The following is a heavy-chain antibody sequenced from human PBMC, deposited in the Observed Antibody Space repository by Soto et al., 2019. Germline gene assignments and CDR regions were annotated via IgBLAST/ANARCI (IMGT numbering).Heavy chain of an antibody. Sequence: SETLSLTCTVSGGSISSSSYYWGWIRQPPGKGLEWIGSIYYSGSTYYNPSLKSRVTISVDTSKNQFSLKLSSVTAADTAVYYCARLVVVVVAAPGAWFDPWGQGTLVTVSS. D-gene: IGHD2-15*01. V-gene: IGHV4-39*01. CDR3: ARLVVVVVAAPGAWFDP. J-gene: IGHJ5*02. CDR1: GGSISSSSYY. CDR2: IYYSGST.